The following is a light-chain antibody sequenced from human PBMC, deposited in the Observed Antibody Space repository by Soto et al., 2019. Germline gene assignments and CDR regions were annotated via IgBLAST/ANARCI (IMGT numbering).Light chain of an antibody. CDR2: WAS. V-gene: IGKV4-1*01. CDR1: QSVLYSSNNKNY. J-gene: IGKJ3*01. Sequence: DIVMTQSPDSLAVSLGERATINCKSSQSVLYSSNNKNYLAWYQQKPGQPPKLLIYWASTRESGVPDRFSGSGSGTDFTLTISSLQAEDEALYYCQQYYSTPPTFGSGTKVDIK. CDR3: QQYYSTPPT.